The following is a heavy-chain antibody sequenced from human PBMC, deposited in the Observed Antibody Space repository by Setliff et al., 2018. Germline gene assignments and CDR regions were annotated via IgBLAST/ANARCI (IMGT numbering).Heavy chain of an antibody. D-gene: IGHD4-4*01. CDR1: GYTFTSYG. CDR2: IIPVFGAT. Sequence: SVKVSCKASGYTFTSYGITWVRQAPGQGLEWLGGIIPVFGATNYAQKFQGRLTITTDKPTTTAYMELSSLRSDDTAVYYCATEGGSTITRHYMDVWGKGTAVTVSS. V-gene: IGHV1-69*05. J-gene: IGHJ6*03. CDR3: ATEGGSTITRHYMDV.